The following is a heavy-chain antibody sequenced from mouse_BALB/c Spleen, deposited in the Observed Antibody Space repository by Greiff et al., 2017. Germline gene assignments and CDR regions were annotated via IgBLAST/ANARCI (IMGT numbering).Heavy chain of an antibody. V-gene: IGHV1S22*01. CDR2: IYPGSGST. Sequence: LQQPGSELVRPGASVKLSCKASGYTFTSYWMHWVKQRPGQGLEWIGNIYPGSGSTNYDEKFTSKATLTVDTASSTAYRQLSSLTSEDSAVYDCTRSQYYYGSSYWYFDVWGAGTTVTVSS. CDR3: TRSQYYYGSSYWYFDV. J-gene: IGHJ1*01. CDR1: GYTFTSYW. D-gene: IGHD1-1*01.